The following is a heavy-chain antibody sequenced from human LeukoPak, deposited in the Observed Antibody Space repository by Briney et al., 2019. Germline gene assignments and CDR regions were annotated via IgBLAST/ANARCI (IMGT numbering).Heavy chain of an antibody. Sequence: SETLSLTCTVSGGSISSGSHYWSWIRQPAGKGLEWIGRIYTSGSTNYNPSLKGRVTISVDTSKNQFSLKLSSVTAADTAVYYCARDVDKRVSRNFDYWGQGTLVTVSS. CDR3: ARDVDKRVSRNFDY. J-gene: IGHJ4*02. D-gene: IGHD5-12*01. CDR2: IYTSGST. CDR1: GGSISSGSHY. V-gene: IGHV4-61*02.